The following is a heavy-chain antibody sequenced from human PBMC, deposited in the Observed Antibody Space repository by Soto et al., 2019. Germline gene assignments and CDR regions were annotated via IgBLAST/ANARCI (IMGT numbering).Heavy chain of an antibody. V-gene: IGHV5-51*01. J-gene: IGHJ4*03. CDR2: IYPSDSDT. CDR1: GYTFTIYW. D-gene: IGHD2-15*01. CDR3: SSLQPNSVVY. Sequence: GESLKISCKGSGYTFTIYWIAWVRQMPGKGLEWMGIIYPSDSDTRYSPSFQGQVTISADKSISTAYLQWSSLKASDTAMYYCSSLQPNSVVYCARRSMVIGSS.